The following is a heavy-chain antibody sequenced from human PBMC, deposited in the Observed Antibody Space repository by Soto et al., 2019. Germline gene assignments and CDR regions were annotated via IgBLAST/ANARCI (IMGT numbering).Heavy chain of an antibody. J-gene: IGHJ4*02. D-gene: IGHD1-26*01. V-gene: IGHV4-61*01. CDR3: ARAPQRGSHWYTY. CDR2: IYYSGGT. Sequence: SETLSLTCTVSGGSVSSGSYYWSWIRQPPGKGLEWIGYIYYSGGTNYNPSLKSRVTISVDTSKNQFSLKLSSVTAADTAVYYCARAPQRGSHWYTYWGQGTLVTVSS. CDR1: GGSVSSGSYY.